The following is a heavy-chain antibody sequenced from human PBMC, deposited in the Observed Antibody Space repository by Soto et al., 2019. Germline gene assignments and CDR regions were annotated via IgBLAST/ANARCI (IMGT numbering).Heavy chain of an antibody. CDR2: IYTGGDT. V-gene: IGHV3-53*04. CDR1: GFTVSGKY. D-gene: IGHD2-21*02. J-gene: IGHJ6*01. Sequence: GGSLRLSCAASGFTVSGKYMTWVRQAPGKGLEWVSVIYTGGDTYYADSAKGRFTISRHNSMNTLYLQMNTVRPEDTAVYYCGKGDCASKYGLYVWGRGTTVTGS. CDR3: GKGDCASKYGLYV.